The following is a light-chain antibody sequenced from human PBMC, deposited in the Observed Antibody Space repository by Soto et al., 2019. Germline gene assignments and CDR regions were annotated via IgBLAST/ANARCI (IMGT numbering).Light chain of an antibody. Sequence: ERRMTQFPATLSASPGEGATLSCRTAQDVTTNFAWYQQKRGQAPRLLIYDISTRATGVPARFSGSGSGTEFTLSISGLQSEDFAVYFCQQYNNWPFSFGQGTRLEIK. CDR3: QQYNNWPFS. CDR1: QDVTTN. V-gene: IGKV3-15*01. CDR2: DIS. J-gene: IGKJ5*01.